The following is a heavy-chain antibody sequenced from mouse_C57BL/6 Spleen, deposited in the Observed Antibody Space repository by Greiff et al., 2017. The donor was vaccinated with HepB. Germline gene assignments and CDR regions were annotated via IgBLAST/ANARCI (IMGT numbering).Heavy chain of an antibody. V-gene: IGHV1-19*01. CDR2: INPYNGGT. Sequence: DVQLQESGPVLVKPGASVKMSCKASGYTFTDYYMNWVKQSHGKSLEWIGVINPYNGGTSYNQKFKGKATLTVDKSSSTAYMELNSLTSEDSAVYYCARDGNSLYAMDYWGQGTSVTVSS. J-gene: IGHJ4*01. D-gene: IGHD2-1*01. CDR1: GYTFTDYY. CDR3: ARDGNSLYAMDY.